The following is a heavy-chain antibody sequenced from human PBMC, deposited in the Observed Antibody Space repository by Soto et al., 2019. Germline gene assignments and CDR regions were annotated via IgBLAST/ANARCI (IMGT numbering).Heavy chain of an antibody. D-gene: IGHD5-12*01. CDR2: IIPIFGTA. CDR1: GGTFSSYA. Sequence: SVKVSCKASGGTFSSYAISWVRQAPGQGLEWMGGIIPIFGTANYAQKFQGRVTITADESTSTAYMELSSLRSEDTAVYYCARDGTYGGSRDEYYFDYWGQGTLVTVSS. CDR3: ARDGTYGGSRDEYYFDY. J-gene: IGHJ4*02. V-gene: IGHV1-69*13.